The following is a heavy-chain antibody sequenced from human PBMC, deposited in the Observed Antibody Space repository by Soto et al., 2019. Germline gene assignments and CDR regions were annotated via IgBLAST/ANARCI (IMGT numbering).Heavy chain of an antibody. Sequence: SETLSLTCAVNGGSFREYYWSWLRQPPGKGLEWIGEINQSGTTHYNPSLKRRINISIDTSKNQFSLNLTSVTAADTATHYCARDIITVIGGEIYYYFGMDVWGQGTTVTVSS. V-gene: IGHV4-34*01. D-gene: IGHD3-10*01. CDR3: ARDIITVIGGEIYYYFGMDV. CDR2: INQSGTT. J-gene: IGHJ6*02. CDR1: GGSFREYY.